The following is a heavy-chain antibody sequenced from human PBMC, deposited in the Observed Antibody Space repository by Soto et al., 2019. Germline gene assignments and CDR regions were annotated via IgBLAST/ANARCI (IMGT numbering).Heavy chain of an antibody. J-gene: IGHJ5*02. D-gene: IGHD3-3*01. CDR3: ASFPMYYDFWSGYFS. CDR1: GYTFTGYY. Sequence: ASVKVSCKASGYTFTGYYMHWVRQAPGQGLEWMGWTNPNSGGTDYAQKFQGRVTMTRDTSISTAYMELSRLRSDDTAVYYCASFPMYYDFWSGYFSWGQGTLVTVSS. CDR2: TNPNSGGT. V-gene: IGHV1-2*02.